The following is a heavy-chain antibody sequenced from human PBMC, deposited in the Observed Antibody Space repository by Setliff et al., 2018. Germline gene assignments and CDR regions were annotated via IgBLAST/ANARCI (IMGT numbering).Heavy chain of an antibody. J-gene: IGHJ4*02. CDR2: IHYSGTT. D-gene: IGHD5-18*01. V-gene: IGHV4-61*01. CDR1: GESIDSVATGNHY. CDR3: ARLPPLHTPMALTFDY. Sequence: SETLSLTCIVSGESIDSVATGNHYWNWIRQPPGKGLEWIGYIHYSGTTNYNPSLKSRVTLSLDTAKNQFSLELRSVTAADTAVYYCARLPPLHTPMALTFDYWGQGILVTVSS.